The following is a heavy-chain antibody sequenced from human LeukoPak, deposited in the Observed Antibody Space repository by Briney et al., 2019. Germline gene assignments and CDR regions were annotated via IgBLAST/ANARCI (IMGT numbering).Heavy chain of an antibody. CDR2: ISGSGGST. CDR3: AKVQTVRSTVTSYY. D-gene: IGHD4-17*01. CDR1: GFTFSSYA. Sequence: GGSLRLSCAASGFTFSSYAMSWVRQAPGKGLEWVSAISGSGGSTYYADSVKGRFTISRDNSKNTLYLQMSSLRAEDTAVYYCAKVQTVRSTVTSYYWGQGTLVTVSS. J-gene: IGHJ4*02. V-gene: IGHV3-23*01.